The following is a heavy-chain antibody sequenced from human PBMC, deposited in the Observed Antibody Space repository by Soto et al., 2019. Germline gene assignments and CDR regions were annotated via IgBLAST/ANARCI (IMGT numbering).Heavy chain of an antibody. D-gene: IGHD3-22*01. V-gene: IGHV4-59*04. CDR1: GGSISSYY. J-gene: IGHJ4*02. CDR2: IHYSGST. CDR3: ARQHYYDSSGYYVVY. Sequence: SETLSLTCTVSGGSISSYYWSWIRQPPGKGLEWIGNIHYSGSTYYDSSLKSRVTISVDTSKNQFSLKLSSVTAADTAMYYCARQHYYDSSGYYVVYWGQGTLVTVSS.